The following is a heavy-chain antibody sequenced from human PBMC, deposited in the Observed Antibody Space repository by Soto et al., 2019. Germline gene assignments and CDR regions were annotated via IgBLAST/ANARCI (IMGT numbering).Heavy chain of an antibody. CDR1: GGSISSSSFH. Sequence: QLQLQESGPGLVKPSETLSLTCTVSGGSISSSSFHWGWIRQPPGKGLEWIGSIYYSGSTYYSPSLKSRVTISVDTPKNQFSLRLSSVTAADTAVYYCARRERAAGTDWWFDPWGQGTLVTVSS. CDR2: IYYSGST. V-gene: IGHV4-39*01. D-gene: IGHD6-13*01. J-gene: IGHJ5*02. CDR3: ARRERAAGTDWWFDP.